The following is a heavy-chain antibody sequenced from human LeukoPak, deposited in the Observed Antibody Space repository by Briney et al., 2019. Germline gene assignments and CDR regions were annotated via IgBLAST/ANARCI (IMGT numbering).Heavy chain of an antibody. CDR3: ARGALPSAFDI. Sequence: SSETLSLTCTVSGVSISSYSWNWIRQSAGKGLEWIGRIYSTGGTDYNPSLKSRVTMSVDTSKNQFSLKLSSVTAADTAVYFCARGALPSAFDIWGQGTMVTVSS. V-gene: IGHV4-4*07. J-gene: IGHJ3*02. CDR2: IYSTGGT. CDR1: GVSISSYS.